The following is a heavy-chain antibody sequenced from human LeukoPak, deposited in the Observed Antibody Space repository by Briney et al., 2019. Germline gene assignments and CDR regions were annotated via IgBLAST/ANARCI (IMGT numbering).Heavy chain of an antibody. CDR1: GGSFSGYY. V-gene: IGHV4-59*01. CDR2: IYYSGST. Sequence: SETLSLTCAVYGGSFSGYYWSWIRQPPGKGLEWIGYIYYSGSTNYNPSLKSRVTISVDTSKNQFSLKLSSVTAADTAVYYCARVFRYCSGGSCYDAFDIWGQGTMVTVSS. CDR3: ARVFRYCSGGSCYDAFDI. D-gene: IGHD2-15*01. J-gene: IGHJ3*02.